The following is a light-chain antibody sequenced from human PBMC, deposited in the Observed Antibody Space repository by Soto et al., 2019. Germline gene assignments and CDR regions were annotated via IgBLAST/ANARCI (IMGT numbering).Light chain of an antibody. J-gene: IGKJ1*01. Sequence: EVVMPQSPAPLAGPPGESATVASXASQSISSSKLAWYQQNPGQAPSLLLFGVSNRATGIPARFSGSGSGTEFSLTISSLQSEDFAVYYCQQYDYWPRTVGQGTKV. CDR3: QQYDYWPRT. CDR2: GVS. V-gene: IGKV3-15*01. CDR1: QSISSS.